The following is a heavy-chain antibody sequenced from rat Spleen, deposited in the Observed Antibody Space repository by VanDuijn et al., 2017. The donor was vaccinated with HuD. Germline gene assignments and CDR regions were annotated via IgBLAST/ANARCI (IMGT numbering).Heavy chain of an antibody. Sequence: EVQLVESGGGLVQPGRSLKLSCAASGFTFSDYNMAWVRQAPKKGLEWVATISYDGSSTYYRDSVKGRFTISRDNAKSTLYLRMDSLRSEDTATDYCARQSRYYFDYWGQGVMVTVSS. CDR2: ISYDGSST. V-gene: IGHV5-7*01. CDR3: ARQSRYYFDY. J-gene: IGHJ2*01. CDR1: GFTFSDYN.